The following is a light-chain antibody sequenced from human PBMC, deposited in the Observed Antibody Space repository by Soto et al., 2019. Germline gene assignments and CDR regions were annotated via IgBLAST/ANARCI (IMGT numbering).Light chain of an antibody. J-gene: IGLJ2*01. CDR1: SGHTTYI. Sequence: QSVLTQSSSASASLGSSVKLTCNLRSGHTTYIIAWHQQQPGKAPRYLMKLETSGSYNKGSGVPDRFSGSSSGADRYLTISNLQFEDEADYYCETWDINTHVVFGGGTKLTVL. V-gene: IGLV4-60*02. CDR3: ETWDINTHVV. CDR2: LETSGSY.